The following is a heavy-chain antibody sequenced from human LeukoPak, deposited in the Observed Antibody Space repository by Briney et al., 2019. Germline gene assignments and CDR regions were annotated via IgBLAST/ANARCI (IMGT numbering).Heavy chain of an antibody. D-gene: IGHD3-22*01. V-gene: IGHV3-23*01. Sequence: PGGSLRLSCAASGFTFSSYAMSWVRPAPGKGLEWVSAISGSGGSTYYADSVKGRFTISRDNSKNTLYLQMNSLRAEDTAVYYCARDRDQYYYDSRNFDYWGQGTLVTVSS. J-gene: IGHJ4*02. CDR1: GFTFSSYA. CDR2: ISGSGGST. CDR3: ARDRDQYYYDSRNFDY.